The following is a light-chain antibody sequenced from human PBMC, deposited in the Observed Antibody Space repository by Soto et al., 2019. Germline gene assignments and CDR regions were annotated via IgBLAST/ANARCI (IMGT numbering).Light chain of an antibody. J-gene: IGLJ3*02. Sequence: QSALTQPASVSGSPGQSITISCTGTSSDVGGFNYVSWYQQSPGEAPKLMIYEVSNRPSGVSNRFSGSKSGNTASLTISGLQAEDEADYYCSSYTSSSTWVFGGGTKVTVL. CDR1: SSDVGGFNY. CDR3: SSYTSSSTWV. CDR2: EVS. V-gene: IGLV2-14*01.